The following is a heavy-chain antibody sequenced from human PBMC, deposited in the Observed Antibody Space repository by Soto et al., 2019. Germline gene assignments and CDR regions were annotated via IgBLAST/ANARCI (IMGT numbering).Heavy chain of an antibody. V-gene: IGHV1-18*04. D-gene: IGHD3-22*01. CDR1: GNTFMNHG. CDR3: APLRTSGYHTHYFFGMAV. CDR2: ISPYNDNT. J-gene: IGHJ6*02. Sequence: QVHLEQSGPEVQKPGASVKVACRASGNTFMNHGISWVRQAPGQGLEWMGWISPYNDNTNYAQKFQGRVSMTTDISTSTAYMELRSLRSDDTDVYYCAPLRTSGYHTHYFFGMAVWGQGTTVAVSS.